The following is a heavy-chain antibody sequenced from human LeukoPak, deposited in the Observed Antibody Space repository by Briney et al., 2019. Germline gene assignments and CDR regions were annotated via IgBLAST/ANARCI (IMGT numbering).Heavy chain of an antibody. J-gene: IGHJ1*01. D-gene: IGHD5-24*01. Sequence: GGSLRLSCAASGFPVSTYTMNWVRQAPGKGLEWVSQIRSGVGAEYYADSVKGRFTISRDNAQNSLYLQMNSLRAEDTAVYYCAKIVPRDGYHGRYFQHWGQGTLVTVSS. CDR1: GFPVSTYT. CDR3: AKIVPRDGYHGRYFQH. V-gene: IGHV3-48*01. CDR2: IRSGVGAE.